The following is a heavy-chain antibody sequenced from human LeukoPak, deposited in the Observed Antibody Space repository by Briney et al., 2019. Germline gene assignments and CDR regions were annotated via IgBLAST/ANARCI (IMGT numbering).Heavy chain of an antibody. CDR2: INPNSGGT. V-gene: IGHV1-2*02. Sequence: ASVKVSCKASGYTFTGYYMHWVRQAPGQGLEWMGWINPNSGGTNYAQKFQGRVTITRNTSISTAYMELSSLRSEDTAVYYCARGPKGFYDFNMDVWGKGTTVTVSS. J-gene: IGHJ6*03. CDR1: GYTFTGYY. D-gene: IGHD3-3*01. CDR3: ARGPKGFYDFNMDV.